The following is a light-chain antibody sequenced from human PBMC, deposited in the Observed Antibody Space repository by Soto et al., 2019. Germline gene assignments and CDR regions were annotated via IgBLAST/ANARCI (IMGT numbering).Light chain of an antibody. CDR3: VAWDDTLNGVV. CDR1: TSNIGATT. Sequence: QSVLTQPPSASGAPGQRLTISCSGSTSNIGATTVNWYQHLPGTAPKLLVYDNDRRPLGVPDRFSGSKSGTSASLAISGLQSEDEADYYCVAWDDTLNGVVFGGGTKLTVL. CDR2: DND. J-gene: IGLJ3*02. V-gene: IGLV1-44*01.